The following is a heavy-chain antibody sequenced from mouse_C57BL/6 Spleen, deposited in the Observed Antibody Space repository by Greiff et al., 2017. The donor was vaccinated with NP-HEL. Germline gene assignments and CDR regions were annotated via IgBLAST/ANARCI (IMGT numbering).Heavy chain of an antibody. CDR2: ISSGGSYT. V-gene: IGHV5-6*01. Sequence: EVKLMESGGDLVKPGGSLKLSCAASGFTFSSYGMSWVRQTPDKRLEWVATISSGGSYTYYPDSVKGRFTISRDNSKNTLYLQMSSLKSEDTAMYYCARHELGPVDYWGQGTTLTVSS. J-gene: IGHJ2*01. CDR3: ARHELGPVDY. CDR1: GFTFSSYG. D-gene: IGHD4-1*01.